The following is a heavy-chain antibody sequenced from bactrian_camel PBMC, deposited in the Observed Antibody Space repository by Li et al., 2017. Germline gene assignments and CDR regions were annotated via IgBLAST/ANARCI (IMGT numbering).Heavy chain of an antibody. CDR2: IDCLGRS. J-gene: IGHJ4*01. CDR3: TKDSTDALWASTH. D-gene: IGHD1*01. V-gene: IGHV3S55*01. CDR1: GNTYGSCC. Sequence: QVQLVESGGGSVQAGGSLTLSCEVRGNTYGSCCMGWFRQSPRQARAEVVGIDCLGRSNYVDSSVKGRFTVSRDNAKNTLYLHLNSLKTEDTAMYYCTKDSTDALWASTHWGQGTQVTVS.